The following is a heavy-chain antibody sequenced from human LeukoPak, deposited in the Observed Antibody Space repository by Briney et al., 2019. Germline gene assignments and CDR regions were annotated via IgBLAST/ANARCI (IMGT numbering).Heavy chain of an antibody. D-gene: IGHD3-16*01. Sequence: PGGSLRLSCAASGFTFSSSWMHWVRQAPGKGLEWVSRISTYGSTTTYADSVKGRFTISRDNAENTLYLQMNSLRAEDTAVYYCASRVMAVNGFDIWGQGTMVTVS. CDR3: ASRVMAVNGFDI. CDR1: GFTFSSSW. J-gene: IGHJ3*02. V-gene: IGHV3-74*01. CDR2: ISTYGSTT.